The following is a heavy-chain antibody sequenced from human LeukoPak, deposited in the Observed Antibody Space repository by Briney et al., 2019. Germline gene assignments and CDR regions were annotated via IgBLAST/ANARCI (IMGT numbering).Heavy chain of an antibody. CDR1: GYTFASYG. V-gene: IGHV1-18*01. CDR3: ARVHYDILTGYSYFDY. J-gene: IGHJ4*02. D-gene: IGHD3-9*01. Sequence: ASVKVSCKASGYTFASYGISWVRQAPGQGLEWMGWISAYNDNTNYAQKLQGRVTMTTDTSTSTAYMELRSLRSDDTAVYYCARVHYDILTGYSYFDYWGQGTLVTVSS. CDR2: ISAYNDNT.